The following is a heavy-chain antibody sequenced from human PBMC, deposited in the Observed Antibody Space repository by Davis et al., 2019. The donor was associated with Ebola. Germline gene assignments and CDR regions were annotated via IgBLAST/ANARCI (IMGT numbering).Heavy chain of an antibody. CDR2: IYPGDSDT. CDR1: GYSFTSYW. V-gene: IGHV5-51*01. Sequence: KVSCKGSGYSFTSYWIGWVRQMPGKGLEWMGIIYPGDSDTRYSPSFQGQVTISADKSISTAYLQWSSLKASDTAMYYCARLPSSLFYYMDVWGKGTTVTVSS. J-gene: IGHJ6*03. CDR3: ARLPSSLFYYMDV. D-gene: IGHD6-6*01.